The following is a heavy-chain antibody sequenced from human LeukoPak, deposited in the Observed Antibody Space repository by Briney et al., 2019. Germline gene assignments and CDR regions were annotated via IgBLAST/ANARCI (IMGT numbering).Heavy chain of an antibody. Sequence: SETLSLTFTVSGGSISSSSYYWGWIRQPPGKGLEWIGSIYYSGSTYYNPSLKSRVTISVDTSKNQFSLKLSSVTAADTAVYYCARQSSYYDILTGYLAEYFQHWGQGTLVTVSS. CDR3: ARQSSYYDILTGYLAEYFQH. D-gene: IGHD3-9*01. CDR1: GGSISSSSYY. V-gene: IGHV4-39*01. CDR2: IYYSGST. J-gene: IGHJ1*01.